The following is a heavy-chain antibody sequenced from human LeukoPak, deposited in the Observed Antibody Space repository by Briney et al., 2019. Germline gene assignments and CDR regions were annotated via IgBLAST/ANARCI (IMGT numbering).Heavy chain of an antibody. D-gene: IGHD1-26*01. Sequence: GGSLRLSCAASGFTFSDYYMSWIRQAPGKGLEWVAVIWYDGSNKYYADSVKGRFTISRDNSKNTLYLQMNSLRAEDTAVYYCARAESGSYYQAFDIWGQGTMVTVSS. J-gene: IGHJ3*02. CDR2: IWYDGSNK. V-gene: IGHV3-33*08. CDR1: GFTFSDYY. CDR3: ARAESGSYYQAFDI.